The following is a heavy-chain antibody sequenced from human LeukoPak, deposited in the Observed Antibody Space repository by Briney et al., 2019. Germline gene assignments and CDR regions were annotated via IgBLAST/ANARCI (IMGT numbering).Heavy chain of an antibody. D-gene: IGHD2-2*02. CDR1: GFTFSNYA. Sequence: PGGALRLSCAASGFTFSNYAMSWVRQGPGKGLEWVSAISDSGGSTYYADSVKGRFTISRDNSKNTLFLYMSSPRAEDTAVYYCATRGVVSATIRCFDHWGQGTLVTVSS. CDR3: ATRGVVSATIRCFDH. V-gene: IGHV3-23*01. CDR2: ISDSGGST. J-gene: IGHJ4*02.